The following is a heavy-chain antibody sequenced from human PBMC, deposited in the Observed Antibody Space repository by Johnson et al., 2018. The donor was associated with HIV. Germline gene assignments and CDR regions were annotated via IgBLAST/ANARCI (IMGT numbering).Heavy chain of an antibody. CDR3: AREAEDAFDI. V-gene: IGHV3-66*01. CDR2: IYSGGST. J-gene: IGHJ3*02. CDR1: GFTVSSNY. Sequence: VQLVESGGGLVKPGGSLRLSCAASGFTVSSNYMSWLRQAPGKGLEWVSVIYSGGSTHYADSVKGRFTISRDNAKNSLYLQMNSLRAEDTALYYCAREAEDAFDIWGQGTMVTVSS.